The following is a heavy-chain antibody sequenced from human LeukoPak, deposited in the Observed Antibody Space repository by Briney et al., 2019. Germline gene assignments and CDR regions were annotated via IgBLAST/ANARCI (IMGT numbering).Heavy chain of an antibody. D-gene: IGHD3-3*02. CDR2: INPKSGRT. CDR3: ARAAFFDAGPYLIGP. CDR1: GYSFTDYY. V-gene: IGHV1-2*02. J-gene: IGHJ5*02. Sequence: ASVRVSCKTSGYSFTDYYIHWVRQAPGQGLEWMGWINPKSGRTSSARKFQDRVTMTRDPSISTVYMDMAWLTSDDTAIYFCARAAFFDAGPYLIGPWGQGTLVTVSS.